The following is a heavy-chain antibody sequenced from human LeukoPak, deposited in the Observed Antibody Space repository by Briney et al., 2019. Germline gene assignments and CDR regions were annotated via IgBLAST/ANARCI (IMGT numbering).Heavy chain of an antibody. D-gene: IGHD3-3*01. J-gene: IGHJ4*02. CDR2: INPNSGGT. CDR1: GYTFTDYY. V-gene: IGHV1-2*02. CDR3: AKAEWLHSPRPPHY. Sequence: ASVKVSCKASGYTFTDYYIHWVRQAPGQGLEWMGWINPNSGGTSYAKKFQGRVTLTRDTSISTAYMELSSLRSDDTAVYYCAKAEWLHSPRPPHYWGQGTLVTVSS.